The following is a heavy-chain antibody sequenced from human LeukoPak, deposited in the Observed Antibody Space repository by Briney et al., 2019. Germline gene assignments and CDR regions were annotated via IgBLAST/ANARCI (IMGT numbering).Heavy chain of an antibody. D-gene: IGHD6-13*01. Sequence: GASVKVSCKASGYTFTSYGISWVRQAPGQGLEWMGWISAYNGNTNYAQKLQGRVTMTTDTSTSTAYMELRSLRSDDTAVYYCARVEGYSSSWYGPEDRNWFDPWGQGTLVTVSS. CDR1: GYTFTSYG. J-gene: IGHJ5*02. V-gene: IGHV1-18*01. CDR3: ARVEGYSSSWYGPEDRNWFDP. CDR2: ISAYNGNT.